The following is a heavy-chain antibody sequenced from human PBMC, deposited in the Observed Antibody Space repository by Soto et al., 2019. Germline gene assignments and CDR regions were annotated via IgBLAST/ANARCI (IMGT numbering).Heavy chain of an antibody. CDR1: GASITYGGYS. CDR3: ARGGGSDSFDY. Sequence: SETLSLTCTVSGASITYGGYSWSWIRQTPGKGLEWIGYINHLETTFYNPSFESRLSLSIDRAKNQFSLNLNSMSAADRAVYFCARGGGSDSFDYWGQGILVTSPQ. D-gene: IGHD1-26*01. CDR2: INHLETT. J-gene: IGHJ4*02. V-gene: IGHV4-30-2*01.